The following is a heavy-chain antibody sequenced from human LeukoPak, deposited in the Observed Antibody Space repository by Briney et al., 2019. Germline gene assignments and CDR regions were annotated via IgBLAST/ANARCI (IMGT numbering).Heavy chain of an antibody. V-gene: IGHV4-59*01. Sequence: SETLSLTCTVSGGSISSYYWSWIRQPPGKGLEWIGYIYYSGSTNYNPSLKRRVTISVGTSNKQFFLKLIPVTAADTALFYCCGAYPYDYVWGSYRFPWYYYYYMDVWGKGTTVTISS. CDR3: CGAYPYDYVWGSYRFPWYYYYYMDV. D-gene: IGHD3-16*02. CDR2: IYYSGST. J-gene: IGHJ6*03. CDR1: GGSISSYY.